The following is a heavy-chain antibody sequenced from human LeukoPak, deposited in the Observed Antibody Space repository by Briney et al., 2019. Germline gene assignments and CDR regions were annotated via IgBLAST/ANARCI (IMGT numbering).Heavy chain of an antibody. D-gene: IGHD5-12*01. CDR1: GFTFSNAW. J-gene: IGHJ4*02. CDR2: IKSKSDGGTT. CDR3: TTGSGYSNLFDY. Sequence: GGSLRLSCAASGFTFSNAWMSWVRQAPGKGLEWVGRIKSKSDGGTTDYAAPVKGRFTISRDDSKNTLFLQMNSLKAEDTAVYYCTTGSGYSNLFDYWGQGTLVTVSS. V-gene: IGHV3-15*01.